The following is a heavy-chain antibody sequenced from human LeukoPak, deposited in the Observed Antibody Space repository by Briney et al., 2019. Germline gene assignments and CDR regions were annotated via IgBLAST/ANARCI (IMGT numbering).Heavy chain of an antibody. J-gene: IGHJ4*02. CDR3: ARDPIAAEPDYFEY. V-gene: IGHV3-30*04. Sequence: PGRSLRLSCSASGFTFVTYAMHWVRQAPGKGLEWVAVIFDERNKFVADSVKGRFTISRDNFKNTLYLQMNSLRDEDTAVYYCARDPIAAEPDYFEYWGQGTLVTVSS. CDR2: IFDERNK. D-gene: IGHD6-25*01. CDR1: GFTFVTYA.